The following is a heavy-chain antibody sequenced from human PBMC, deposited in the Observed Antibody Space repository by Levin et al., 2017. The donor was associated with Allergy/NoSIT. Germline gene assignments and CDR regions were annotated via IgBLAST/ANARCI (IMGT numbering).Heavy chain of an antibody. D-gene: IGHD2-21*01. V-gene: IGHV1-18*01. Sequence: ASVKVSCKASGYTFTSYGISWVRQAPGQGLEWMGWISAYNGNTNYAQKLQVRVTMTTDTSTSTAYMELRSLRSDDTAVYYCARDCRQARPEYSVGGDCYSDAFDIWGQGTMVTVSS. CDR3: ARDCRQARPEYSVGGDCYSDAFDI. CDR2: ISAYNGNT. J-gene: IGHJ3*02. CDR1: GYTFTSYG.